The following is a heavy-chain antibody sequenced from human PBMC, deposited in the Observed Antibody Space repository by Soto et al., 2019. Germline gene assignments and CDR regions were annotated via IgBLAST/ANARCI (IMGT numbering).Heavy chain of an antibody. CDR1: GYSFTSYW. D-gene: IGHD6-13*01. Sequence: PGESLKISCKGSGYSFTSYWISWVRQMPGKGLEWMGRIDPSDSYTNYSPSFQGHVTISADKSISTAYLQWSSLKASDTAMYYCATHPYSSNRLQHWGQATMVTVAS. J-gene: IGHJ1*01. CDR2: IDPSDSYT. V-gene: IGHV5-10-1*01. CDR3: ATHPYSSNRLQH.